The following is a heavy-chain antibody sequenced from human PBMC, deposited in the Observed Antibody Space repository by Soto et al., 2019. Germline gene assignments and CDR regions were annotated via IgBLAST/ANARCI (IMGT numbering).Heavy chain of an antibody. J-gene: IGHJ6*02. CDR3: ASAIPPRESAGGGMDV. D-gene: IGHD3-16*01. CDR1: GGTFSSYA. Sequence: QVQLVQSGAEVKKPGSSVKVSCKASGGTFSSYAISWVRQAPGQGLEWMGGIIPIFGTANYAQKFQGRVTITAGESTSTAYMELSSLRSEDTAVCFCASAIPPRESAGGGMDVWGQGTTVTVSS. CDR2: IIPIFGTA. V-gene: IGHV1-69*01.